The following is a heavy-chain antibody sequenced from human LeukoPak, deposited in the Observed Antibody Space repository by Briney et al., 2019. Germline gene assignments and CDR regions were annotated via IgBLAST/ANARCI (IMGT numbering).Heavy chain of an antibody. Sequence: ASVKVSCKASGYTFPTYGINWVRQAPGQGLEWMGWISAYNDNTNYAQKFQGRVTMTTDTSTSTAYMELSSLGSEGTAVYYCARDRVYSYDDYWGQGTLVTVSS. CDR2: ISAYNDNT. D-gene: IGHD5-18*01. CDR3: ARDRVYSYDDY. V-gene: IGHV1-18*01. CDR1: GYTFPTYG. J-gene: IGHJ4*02.